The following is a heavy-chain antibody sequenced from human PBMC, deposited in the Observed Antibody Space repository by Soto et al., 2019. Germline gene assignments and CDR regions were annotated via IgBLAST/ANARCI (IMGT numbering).Heavy chain of an antibody. V-gene: IGHV3-23*01. J-gene: IGHJ4*02. CDR3: AKDWDIAVAGSDY. CDR2: ITGSGGGT. Sequence: GGSLRLSCAASGFTFSNYAMNWVRQAPGKGLEWVLSITGSGGGTYYADSVKGRFTVSRDNSNNTVFLQMNSLRAEDTAIYYCAKDWDIAVAGSDYWGQGTLVTVSS. D-gene: IGHD6-19*01. CDR1: GFTFSNYA.